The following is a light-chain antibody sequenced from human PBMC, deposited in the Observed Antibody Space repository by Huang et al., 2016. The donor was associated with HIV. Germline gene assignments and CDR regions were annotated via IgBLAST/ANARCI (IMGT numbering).Light chain of an antibody. Sequence: ETVMTQSLATLSVSPGERATLSCRASQSVSSNLAWYQQKPGLPPRLLIYDASTRATGVPVRFTGSGSGTDFTLTINSLQSEDFAVYYCQQHHFWPYTFGQGTRLEIK. V-gene: IGKV3-15*01. CDR1: QSVSSN. J-gene: IGKJ2*01. CDR3: QQHHFWPYT. CDR2: DAS.